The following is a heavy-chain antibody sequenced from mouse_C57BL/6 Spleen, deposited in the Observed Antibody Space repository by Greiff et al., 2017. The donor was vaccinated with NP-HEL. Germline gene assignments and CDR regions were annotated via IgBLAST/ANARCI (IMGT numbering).Heavy chain of an antibody. CDR1: GFTFSSYA. CDR3: ARGYYGSSPYFDY. Sequence: EVNVVESGGGLVKPGGSLKLSCAASGFTFSSYAMSWVRQTPEKRLEWVATISDGGSYTYYPDNVKGRFTISRDNAKNNLYLQMSHLKSEDTAMYYCARGYYGSSPYFDYWGKGTTLTVSS. V-gene: IGHV5-4*03. D-gene: IGHD1-1*01. J-gene: IGHJ2*01. CDR2: ISDGGSYT.